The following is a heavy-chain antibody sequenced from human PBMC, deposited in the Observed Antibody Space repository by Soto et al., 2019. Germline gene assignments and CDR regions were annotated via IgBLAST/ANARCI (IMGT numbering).Heavy chain of an antibody. D-gene: IGHD2-15*01. Sequence: SLRLSCAASGFTYSNYGMIWVRQAPGKGLEWVSAITGRGDYTFYADSVKGRFIISRDNSRNTLYLQMSSLRADDTAVYYCAKLSGNSDYWGQGTLVTVSS. J-gene: IGHJ4*02. CDR3: AKLSGNSDY. CDR2: ITGRGDYT. V-gene: IGHV3-23*01. CDR1: GFTYSNYG.